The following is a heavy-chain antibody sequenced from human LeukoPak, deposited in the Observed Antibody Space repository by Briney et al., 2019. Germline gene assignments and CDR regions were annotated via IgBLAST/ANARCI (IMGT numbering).Heavy chain of an antibody. D-gene: IGHD2-2*01. CDR3: ARDKRSSCSSTSCSRGMDV. V-gene: IGHV1-46*01. CDR1: GYTFTSYY. J-gene: IGHJ6*02. CDR2: INPSGGSR. Sequence: ASVKVSCKASGYTFTSYYMHWVRQAPGQGLEWMGIINPSGGSRSYAQKFQGRVTMTRDTSTSTVYMELSSLRSEDTAVYYCARDKRSSCSSTSCSRGMDVWGQGTTVTVSS.